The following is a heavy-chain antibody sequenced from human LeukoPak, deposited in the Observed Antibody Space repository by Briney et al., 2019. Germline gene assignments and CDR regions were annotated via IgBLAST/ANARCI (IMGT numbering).Heavy chain of an antibody. CDR2: INPNSGGT. D-gene: IGHD5-12*01. CDR3: ALGEHSGWRGP. J-gene: IGHJ5*02. V-gene: IGHV1-2*02. Sequence: ASVKVSCKASGYTSTGYYMHWVRQAPGQGLEWMGWINPNSGGTNYAQKLQGRVTMTTDTSTSTAYMELRSLRSDDTAVYYCALGEHSGWRGPWGQGTLVTVSS. CDR1: GYTSTGYY.